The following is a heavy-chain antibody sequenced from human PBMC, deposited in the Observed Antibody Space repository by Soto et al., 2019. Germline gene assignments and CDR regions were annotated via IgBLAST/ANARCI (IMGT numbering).Heavy chain of an antibody. V-gene: IGHV2-5*02. D-gene: IGHD1-1*01. CDR3: VHQDWNNNNSCFDL. CDR1: GFSLSTSGVG. CDR2: IYWDDDK. Sequence: QITVKESGPKLVKPSQTLTLTCAFSGFSLSTSGVGVGWVRQPPGKAPEWLALIYWDDDKRYRPSLKSSLSITKDTSKDPVVFTMTNMDPVDTDTYYCVHQDWNNNNSCFDLWGRGTLVTVSS. J-gene: IGHJ2*01.